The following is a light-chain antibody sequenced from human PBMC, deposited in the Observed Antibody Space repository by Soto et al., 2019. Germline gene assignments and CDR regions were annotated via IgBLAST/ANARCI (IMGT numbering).Light chain of an antibody. CDR2: AAS. V-gene: IGKV1-39*01. J-gene: IGKJ1*01. CDR1: QSISNY. Sequence: DIQITQSPSSLSASVGDRVTITCRASQSISNYLNWYQQKPGKAPKLLIYAASSLQSGVPSSFSGSGSGTDFTLTISSLQPEDFATYYCQHSYSTPLTFGQGTKVEIK. CDR3: QHSYSTPLT.